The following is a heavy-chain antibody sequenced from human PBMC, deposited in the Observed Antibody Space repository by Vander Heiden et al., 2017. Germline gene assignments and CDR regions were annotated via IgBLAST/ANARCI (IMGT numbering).Heavy chain of an antibody. Sequence: EVQLLESGGGLVQPGGSLRLSCAASGFTFSSYAISWVRQAPGKGLEWVSAISGSGGSTYYADSVKGRFTISRDNSKNTLYLQMNSLRAEDTAVYYCAKLDYYDSSGYHFDYWGQGTLVTVSS. CDR3: AKLDYYDSSGYHFDY. CDR1: GFTFSSYA. J-gene: IGHJ4*02. V-gene: IGHV3-23*01. D-gene: IGHD3-22*01. CDR2: ISGSGGST.